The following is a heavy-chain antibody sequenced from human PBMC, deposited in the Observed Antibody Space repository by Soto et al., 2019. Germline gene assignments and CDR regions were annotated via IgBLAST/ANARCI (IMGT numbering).Heavy chain of an antibody. J-gene: IGHJ4*02. V-gene: IGHV5-51*01. Sequence: GESLKISCKASGYTFTNSWIGWVRQMPGKGLEWMGIIYPDDSDTRYSPSFQGQVTISADKSITTAYVQWSSLKASDTAMYYCARLGGYCSSTKCYGGGDYWGQGTQVTVSS. D-gene: IGHD2-2*01. CDR3: ARLGGYCSSTKCYGGGDY. CDR1: GYTFTNSW. CDR2: IYPDDSDT.